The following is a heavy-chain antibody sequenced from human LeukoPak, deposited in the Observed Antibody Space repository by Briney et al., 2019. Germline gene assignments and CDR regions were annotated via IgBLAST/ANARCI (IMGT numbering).Heavy chain of an antibody. D-gene: IGHD4-23*01. Sequence: ASVKVSCKASGYTFTSYAMHWVRQAPGQRLEWMGWINAGNGNTKYSQKFQGRVTITRDTSASTAYMELSSLRSEDTAVYYCARDWVVTARVPFDYWGQGTLVTVSS. V-gene: IGHV1-3*01. CDR2: INAGNGNT. J-gene: IGHJ4*02. CDR1: GYTFTSYA. CDR3: ARDWVVTARVPFDY.